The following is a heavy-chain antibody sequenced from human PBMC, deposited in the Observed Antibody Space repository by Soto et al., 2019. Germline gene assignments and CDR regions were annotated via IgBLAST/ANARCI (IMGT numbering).Heavy chain of an antibody. CDR1: GYTFTGYG. CDR3: AMGISVVEQLDY. D-gene: IGHD6-19*01. Sequence: QVHLVQSGAEVKKPGASVKVSCQASGYTFTGYGITWVRQAPGQGLEWMGWISAYNGNTNYARMHLGRVTITTDTSPGTADIDLKSLRSDDTAVYYCAMGISVVEQLDYWGQGTLVSVSS. J-gene: IGHJ4*02. V-gene: IGHV1-18*01. CDR2: ISAYNGNT.